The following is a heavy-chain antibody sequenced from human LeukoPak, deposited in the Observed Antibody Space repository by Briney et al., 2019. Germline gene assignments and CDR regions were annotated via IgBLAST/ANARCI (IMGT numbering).Heavy chain of an antibody. CDR3: ARNPPEGGYLAS. D-gene: IGHD3-22*01. V-gene: IGHV3-48*01. Sequence: GGCLRLSCAASGFTFSDYNMNWVRQAPGKGLEWISYISSSSTTIFYGDSVKGRFIISRDNAKNSLYLQMNSLRAEDTAVYYCARNPPEGGYLASWGQGTLGTVSS. CDR2: ISSSSTTI. J-gene: IGHJ4*02. CDR1: GFTFSDYN.